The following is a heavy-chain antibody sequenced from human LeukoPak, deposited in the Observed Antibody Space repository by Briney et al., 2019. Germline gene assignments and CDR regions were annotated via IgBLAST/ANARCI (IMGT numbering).Heavy chain of an antibody. Sequence: SSETLSLTCTVSGGSISSSSYYWGWIRQPPGKGLEWIGSIYYSGSTYYNPSLKSRLTISVDTSKNQFSLKVSSVTAADTAVYYCARHRAGGSGMAVDYWGQGTLVTVSS. V-gene: IGHV4-39*01. CDR3: ARHRAGGSGMAVDY. J-gene: IGHJ4*02. D-gene: IGHD3-10*01. CDR1: GGSISSSSYY. CDR2: IYYSGST.